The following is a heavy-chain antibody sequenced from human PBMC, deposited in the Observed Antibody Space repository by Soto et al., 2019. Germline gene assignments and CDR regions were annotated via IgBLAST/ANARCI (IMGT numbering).Heavy chain of an antibody. V-gene: IGHV3-7*05. Sequence: EVQLVESGGGLVQPGGSLRLSCAASGFTFSTYWMTWVRQAPRKGLEWVAHVKQDGSEKYNGDSVKGRFTITRDNAKNSLYLQMNSLRAEDTAVYYCARGGGHTYGRLPGVYWGQGILVTVSS. CDR2: VKQDGSEK. J-gene: IGHJ4*02. D-gene: IGHD5-18*01. CDR3: ARGGGHTYGRLPGVY. CDR1: GFTFSTYW.